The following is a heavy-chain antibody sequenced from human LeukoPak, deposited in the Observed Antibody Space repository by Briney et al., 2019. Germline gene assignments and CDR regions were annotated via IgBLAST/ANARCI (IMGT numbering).Heavy chain of an antibody. CDR1: GFTFSSYG. V-gene: IGHV3-48*02. CDR2: ISSGTSTT. Sequence: SGGSLRLSCAASGFTFSSYGMHWVRQAPGRGLEWVSYISSGTSTTYYADSVKGRFTISRDNAKNSLYLQLNSLRDEDTAVYYCARGRGLTLSYHYFDYWGQGTLVTVSS. D-gene: IGHD3-10*01. CDR3: ARGRGLTLSYHYFDY. J-gene: IGHJ4*02.